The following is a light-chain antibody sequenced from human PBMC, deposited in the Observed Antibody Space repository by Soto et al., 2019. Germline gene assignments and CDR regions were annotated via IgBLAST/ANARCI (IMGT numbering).Light chain of an antibody. J-gene: IGLJ3*02. Sequence: QSVLTQPPSASGTRGQRVTISCSGSSSNIGSNTVTWYQQLPGTTPKLLIYSNNQRPSGVPDRFSGSKSGTSASLAISGLQSEDEADYFCAAWDDSLSTWVFGGGTQLAVL. V-gene: IGLV1-44*01. CDR2: SNN. CDR1: SSNIGSNT. CDR3: AAWDDSLSTWV.